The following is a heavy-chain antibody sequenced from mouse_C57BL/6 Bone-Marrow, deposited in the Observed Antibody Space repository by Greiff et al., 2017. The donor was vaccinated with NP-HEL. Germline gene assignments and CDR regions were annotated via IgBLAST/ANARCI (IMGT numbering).Heavy chain of an antibody. CDR3: ARWSTGFAY. CDR2: IYPGDGDT. CDR1: GYAFSSSW. Sequence: VQLQQSGPELVKPGASVKISCKASGYAFSSSWMNWVKQRPGKGLEWIGRIYPGDGDTNYNGKFKGKATLTADKSSSTAYMQLSSLTSEDSAVYFCARWSTGFAYWGQGTLVTVSA. D-gene: IGHD5-1*01. V-gene: IGHV1-82*01. J-gene: IGHJ3*01.